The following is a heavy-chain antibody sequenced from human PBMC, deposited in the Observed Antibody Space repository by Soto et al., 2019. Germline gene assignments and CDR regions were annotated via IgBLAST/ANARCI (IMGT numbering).Heavy chain of an antibody. CDR3: ARDPRRFVEWLFTAAGPGMGV. CDR1: GYTFTSYY. V-gene: IGHV1-18*04. Sequence: GASVKVSCKASGYTFTSYYMHWVRQAPGQGLEWMGWISAYNGNTNYAQKLQGRVTMTTDTSTSTAYMELRSLRSDDTAVYYCARDPRRFVEWLFTAAGPGMGVWGKGNTVTV. CDR2: ISAYNGNT. D-gene: IGHD3-3*01. J-gene: IGHJ6*04.